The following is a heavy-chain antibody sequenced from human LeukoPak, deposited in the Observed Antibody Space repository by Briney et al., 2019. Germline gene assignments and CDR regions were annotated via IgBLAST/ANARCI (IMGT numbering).Heavy chain of an antibody. CDR3: AKSRPDYGYSPDAFDI. Sequence: GGSLRLSCAASGFTFSSYAMSWVRQAPGKGLEWVSAISGSGGSTYYADSVKGRFTISRDNSKNTLYLQMNGLRAEDTAVYYCAKSRPDYGYSPDAFDIWGQGTMVTVSS. CDR2: ISGSGGST. V-gene: IGHV3-23*01. CDR1: GFTFSSYA. D-gene: IGHD4-17*01. J-gene: IGHJ3*02.